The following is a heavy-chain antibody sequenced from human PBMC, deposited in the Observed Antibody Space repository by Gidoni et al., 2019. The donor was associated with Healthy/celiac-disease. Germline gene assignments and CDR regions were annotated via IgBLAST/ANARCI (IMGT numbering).Heavy chain of an antibody. CDR3: VTRGSSQPSANFDY. J-gene: IGHJ4*02. D-gene: IGHD2-2*01. CDR2: IYYSGST. V-gene: IGHV4-39*01. CDR1: GGSISSSSYY. Sequence: QLQLQESGPGLVKPSEPLSLTCTVSGGSISSSSYYWGWIRQPPGKGLEWIGSIYYSGSTSYNPSLKSRVTISVDTSKNQFSLKLSSVTAADTAVYYCVTRGSSQPSANFDYWGQGTLVTVSS.